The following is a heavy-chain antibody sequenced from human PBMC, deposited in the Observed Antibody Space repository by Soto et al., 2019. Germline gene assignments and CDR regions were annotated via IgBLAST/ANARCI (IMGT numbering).Heavy chain of an antibody. CDR3: ASSSWPARYRYGMDV. V-gene: IGHV4-31*03. Sequence: SETLSLTCTVSGGSISSGGYYWSWIRQHPGKGLEWIGYIYYSGSTYYDPSLKSRVTISVDTSKNQFSLKLSSVTAADTAVYYCASSSWPARYRYGMDVWGQGTTVTVSS. CDR2: IYYSGST. D-gene: IGHD6-13*01. J-gene: IGHJ6*02. CDR1: GGSISSGGYY.